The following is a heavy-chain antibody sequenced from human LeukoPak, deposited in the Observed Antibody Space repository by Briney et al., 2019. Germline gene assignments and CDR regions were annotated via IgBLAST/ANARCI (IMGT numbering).Heavy chain of an antibody. CDR3: ARDIAAAGTHFDY. CDR1: GGSVSSYY. D-gene: IGHD6-13*01. Sequence: PSETLSLTCTVSGGSVSSYYWSWIRQPPGKGLEWIGYIYYSGSTNYNPSLESRVTISVDTSKNQFSPKLSSVTAADTAVYYCARDIAAAGTHFDYWGQGILVTVSS. CDR2: IYYSGST. V-gene: IGHV4-59*02. J-gene: IGHJ4*02.